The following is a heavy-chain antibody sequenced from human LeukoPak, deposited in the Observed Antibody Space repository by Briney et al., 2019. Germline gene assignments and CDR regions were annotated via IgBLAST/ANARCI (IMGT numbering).Heavy chain of an antibody. CDR2: INSHGTST. J-gene: IGHJ4*02. V-gene: IGHV3-74*01. CDR3: LRGDYGSYYNYDY. CDR1: GFTFSYYW. Sequence: GGSLRLSCAASGFTFSYYWMHWVRQAPGKGLVWVSRINSHGTSTSYADSAEGRFTISRDNAKNTLYLQMNSLRAEDTAVYYCLRGDYGSYYNYDYWGQGTLVTVSS. D-gene: IGHD1-26*01.